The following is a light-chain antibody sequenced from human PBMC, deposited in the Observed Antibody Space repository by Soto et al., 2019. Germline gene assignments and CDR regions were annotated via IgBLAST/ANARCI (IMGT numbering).Light chain of an antibody. Sequence: DIQMTQSPSSLSASVGDRVTITCRASQSISSYLNWYQQKPGTAPKLLIYAASSLQSGVPSRFGAGGSGTDFTLTISSLQPEDFATYYCQQSYSTVTFGQGTRLEIK. CDR2: AAS. J-gene: IGKJ5*01. CDR1: QSISSY. V-gene: IGKV1-39*01. CDR3: QQSYSTVT.